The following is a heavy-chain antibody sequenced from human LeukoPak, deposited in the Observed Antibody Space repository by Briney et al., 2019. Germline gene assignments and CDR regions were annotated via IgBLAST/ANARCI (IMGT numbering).Heavy chain of an antibody. CDR2: ISGNGAST. CDR3: AKGGQNYDFWRFNY. J-gene: IGHJ4*02. CDR1: GFSFSIYA. V-gene: IGHV3-23*01. D-gene: IGHD3-3*01. Sequence: RGGSLTLSCPHSGFSFSIYALSWLRPAPAKGLEWVVSISGNGASTDYGDSVKGLFTSSRDNSKNTVYVQMNSLRDEDTAVYYCAKGGQNYDFWRFNYWGRGTLVTVSS.